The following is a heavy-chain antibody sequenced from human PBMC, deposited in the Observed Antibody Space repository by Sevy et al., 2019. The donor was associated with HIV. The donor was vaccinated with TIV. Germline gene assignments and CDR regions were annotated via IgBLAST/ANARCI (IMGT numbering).Heavy chain of an antibody. CDR2: ISSGGRTI. J-gene: IGHJ4*02. CDR1: GFTFSDYY. Sequence: GGSLRLSCAASGFTFSDYYMSWIRQAPGKGLEWVSYISSGGRTIYYADSVKGRFTISRDNAKNSLYLQMNSLRAEDTAVYYCARVRVAAADYYFDYWGQRTLVTVSS. CDR3: ARVRVAAADYYFDY. V-gene: IGHV3-11*01. D-gene: IGHD6-25*01.